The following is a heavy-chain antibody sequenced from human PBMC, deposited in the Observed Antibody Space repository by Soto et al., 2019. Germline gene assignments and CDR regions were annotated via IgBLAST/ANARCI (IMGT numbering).Heavy chain of an antibody. CDR3: VRDRRIYYSDPHDEFVASDYEV. CDR2: FIPIFRRL. Sequence: QVQLIQSEAEVKKPGSSVRVSCTASGGIFGSHGFSWVRQAPGQRLAWVGGFIPIFRRLTYTEKLQARVRIAADEATNTVYLDLSSLTAEDTAVYYCVRDRRIYYSDPHDEFVASDYEVWGQGTMVSVSS. V-gene: IGHV1-69*01. D-gene: IGHD3-22*01. CDR1: GGIFGSHG. J-gene: IGHJ3*01.